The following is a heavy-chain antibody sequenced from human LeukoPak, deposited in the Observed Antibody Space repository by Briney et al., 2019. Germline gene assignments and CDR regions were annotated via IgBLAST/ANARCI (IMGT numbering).Heavy chain of an antibody. Sequence: SETLSLTCTVSGGSISSYYWGWIRQPPGKGLEWIGSIYYSGNTYYNASLKSRVTISLDASSNQFSLKLNSVTAADTAVYYCTRGTGFGLVDHWGQGTLVTVSS. CDR2: IYYSGNT. V-gene: IGHV4-39*07. D-gene: IGHD3-3*01. CDR1: GGSISSYY. J-gene: IGHJ4*02. CDR3: TRGTGFGLVDH.